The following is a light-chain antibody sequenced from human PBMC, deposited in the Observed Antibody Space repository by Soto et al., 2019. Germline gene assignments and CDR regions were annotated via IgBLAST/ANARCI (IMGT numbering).Light chain of an antibody. CDR2: EVN. CDR3: TSCITASARCV. Sequence: QSVLTQPASVSGSPGQSITISCTGTSSDIGRYNYVPWFQQHPGKVPKLVSFEVNYQPSGVSDRFSGAKSGNTASLTITALQAEDEADYYCTSCITASARCVFGSGTKVTVL. J-gene: IGLJ1*01. V-gene: IGLV2-14*01. CDR1: SSDIGRYNY.